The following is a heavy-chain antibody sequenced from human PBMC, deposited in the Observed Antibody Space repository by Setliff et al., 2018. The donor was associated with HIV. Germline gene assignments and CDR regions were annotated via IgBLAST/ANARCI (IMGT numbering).Heavy chain of an antibody. CDR1: GFNFNDYN. J-gene: IGHJ3*01. CDR2: ISWDRYTT. V-gene: IGHV3-43*01. CDR3: AKEGRTTSAFDV. Sequence: PGGSLRLSCAASGFNFNDYNMRWVRQGPGKTLEWVSLISWDRYTTNYADSVKGRFTISRDNSKDSLYLQMNSLRIEDTALYYCAKEGRTTSAFDVWGQGTMVTVSS. D-gene: IGHD1-1*01.